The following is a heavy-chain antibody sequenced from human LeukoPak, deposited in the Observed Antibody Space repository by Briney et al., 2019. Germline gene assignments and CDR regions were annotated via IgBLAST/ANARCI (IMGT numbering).Heavy chain of an antibody. J-gene: IGHJ5*02. Sequence: SETLSLTCTVSGGSISNYYWSWIRQPPGKGLEWIGYIYYCGSTNYNPSLKSRVTMSLDTSKNQFSLKLSSVTAADTAVYYCARVDLGYCSSTSCYVFDPWGQGTLVTVSS. CDR1: GGSISNYY. D-gene: IGHD2-2*01. CDR3: ARVDLGYCSSTSCYVFDP. V-gene: IGHV4-59*01. CDR2: IYYCGST.